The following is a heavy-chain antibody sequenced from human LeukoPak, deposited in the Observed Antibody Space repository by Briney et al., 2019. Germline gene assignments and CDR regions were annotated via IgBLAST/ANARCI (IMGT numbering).Heavy chain of an antibody. J-gene: IGHJ5*02. Sequence: GASVKVSCKASGYTFTSYGISWVRQAPGQGLEWMGWISAYNGNTNYAQKLQGRVTMTTDTSTSTAYMELRSLRSDDTAVYYCARDRFTMVRGVPDLDWFDPWGQGTLVTVSS. CDR1: GYTFTSYG. V-gene: IGHV1-18*01. D-gene: IGHD3-10*01. CDR3: ARDRFTMVRGVPDLDWFDP. CDR2: ISAYNGNT.